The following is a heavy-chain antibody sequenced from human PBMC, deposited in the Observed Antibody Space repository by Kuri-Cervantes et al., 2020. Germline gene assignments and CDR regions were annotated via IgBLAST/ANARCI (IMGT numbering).Heavy chain of an antibody. Sequence: SETLSLTCAVSGGSINSSNWWTWVRQPPGKGLEWIGEIYHSGSPNYNPSLKSRVTISVDTSKNQFSLKLSSVTAADTAVYYCARVRLGYYYGSRYYYGMDVWGQGTTVTVSS. CDR3: ARVRLGYYYGSRYYYGMDV. CDR2: IYHSGSP. CDR1: GGSINSSNW. D-gene: IGHD3-10*01. J-gene: IGHJ6*02. V-gene: IGHV4-4*02.